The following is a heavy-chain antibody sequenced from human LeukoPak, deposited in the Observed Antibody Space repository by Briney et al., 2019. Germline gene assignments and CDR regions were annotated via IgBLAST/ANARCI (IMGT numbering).Heavy chain of an antibody. J-gene: IGHJ5*02. CDR3: ARGWQQLVLYWFDP. Sequence: SETLSLTCAVYGGSFNNYYWSWIRQSPGKGLEWLGEITHSGSTNYNPSLKSRVTISVDTSKNQFSLKLSSVTAADTAVYYCARGWQQLVLYWFDPWGQETLVTVSS. D-gene: IGHD6-13*01. CDR2: ITHSGST. V-gene: IGHV4-34*01. CDR1: GGSFNNYY.